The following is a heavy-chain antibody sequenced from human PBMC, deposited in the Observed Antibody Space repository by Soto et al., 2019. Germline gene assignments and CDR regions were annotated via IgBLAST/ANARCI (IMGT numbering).Heavy chain of an antibody. Sequence: GCLRLSCAASGFTFSSYAMHWVRQAPGKGLEWVAVISYDGSNKYYADSVKGRFTISRDNSKNTLYLQMNSLRAEDTAVYYCARDWDSGYDPGYYFDYWGQGTLVTVSS. CDR3: ARDWDSGYDPGYYFDY. D-gene: IGHD5-12*01. CDR2: ISYDGSNK. J-gene: IGHJ4*02. CDR1: GFTFSSYA. V-gene: IGHV3-30-3*01.